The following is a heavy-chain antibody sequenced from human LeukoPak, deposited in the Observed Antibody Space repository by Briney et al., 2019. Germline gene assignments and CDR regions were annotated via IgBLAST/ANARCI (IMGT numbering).Heavy chain of an antibody. CDR2: INHSGST. V-gene: IGHV4-34*01. J-gene: IGHJ6*04. CDR3: ARGPRGSGTPYYGMDV. D-gene: IGHD3-10*01. CDR1: GGSFSGYY. Sequence: SETLSLTCAVYGGSFSGYYWSWIRQPPGKGLEWIGEINHSGSTNYNPFLKSRVTISVDTSKNQFSLKLSSVTAADTAVYYCARGPRGSGTPYYGMDVWGKGTTVTVSS.